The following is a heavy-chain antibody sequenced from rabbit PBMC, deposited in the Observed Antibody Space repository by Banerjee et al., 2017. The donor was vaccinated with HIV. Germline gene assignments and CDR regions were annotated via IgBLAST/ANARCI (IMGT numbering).Heavy chain of an antibody. Sequence: QEELEESGGGLVKPVGSLKLTCKASGFSFSARDVMCWVRQAPGKGLEWIACINTATGKPVYATWAKGRFTISTTSSTTVTLQMTSLTAADTATYFCARDLAGAIGWNFYLWGQGTLVTVS. V-gene: IGHV1S45*01. CDR2: INTATGKP. D-gene: IGHD4-1*01. CDR1: GFSFSARDV. J-gene: IGHJ6*01. CDR3: ARDLAGAIGWNFYL.